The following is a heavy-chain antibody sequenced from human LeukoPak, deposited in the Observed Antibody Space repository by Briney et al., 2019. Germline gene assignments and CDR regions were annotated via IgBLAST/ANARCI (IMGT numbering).Heavy chain of an antibody. Sequence: ASVKVSCKASGYTFTGYYMHWVRRAPGQGLEWMGWINPNSGGTNYAQKFQGRVTMTRDTSISTAYMELSRLRSDDTAVYYCARSLYDSSGYYYYYYMDVWGKGTTVTVSS. D-gene: IGHD3-22*01. J-gene: IGHJ6*03. CDR1: GYTFTGYY. V-gene: IGHV1-2*02. CDR2: INPNSGGT. CDR3: ARSLYDSSGYYYYYYMDV.